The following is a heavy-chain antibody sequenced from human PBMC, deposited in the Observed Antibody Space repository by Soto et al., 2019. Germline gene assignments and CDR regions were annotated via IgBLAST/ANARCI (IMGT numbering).Heavy chain of an antibody. Sequence: EVQVLESGGGCVQPGGSLRLSCAASGFTFSSYAMSWVRQTPGKGLEWVSSIGGSGGSTYYGDSVKGRFTISRDNSKNTLYLQMNSLRAEDTAVYYCAKDHVSRSSGWLRGPGDFWGQGTLVTVSS. CDR2: IGGSGGST. V-gene: IGHV3-23*01. CDR3: AKDHVSRSSGWLRGPGDF. CDR1: GFTFSSYA. D-gene: IGHD5-12*01. J-gene: IGHJ4*02.